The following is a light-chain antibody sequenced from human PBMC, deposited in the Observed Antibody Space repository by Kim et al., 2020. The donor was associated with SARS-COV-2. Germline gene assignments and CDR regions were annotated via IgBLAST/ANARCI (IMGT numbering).Light chain of an antibody. Sequence: EVVLTQSPLSLPVTLGQPASISCRSSQSLVHSDGSTYLNWFQQRPGQSPRRLIHKVSNRGSGVPDRFSGSGSGTDFTLKISRVEAEDVGVYYCMQGTHWPPYTFGQGTKLQI. J-gene: IGKJ2*01. CDR3: MQGTHWPPYT. V-gene: IGKV2-30*02. CDR2: KVS. CDR1: QSLVHSDGSTY.